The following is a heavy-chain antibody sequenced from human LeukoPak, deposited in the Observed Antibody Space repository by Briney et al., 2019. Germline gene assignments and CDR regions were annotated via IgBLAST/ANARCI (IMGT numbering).Heavy chain of an antibody. CDR1: GFRLIKYA. CDR3: ARASMATIKYYYFYMDA. D-gene: IGHD5-24*01. J-gene: IGHJ6*03. Sequence: PGGSLRLSCEASGFRLIKYAMHWVRQAPGRGLEWVAVISFDGKKEFYADSVKGRSTISRDNSKNALFLQMNSLQTDDTAIYYCARASMATIKYYYFYMDAWEKETTVTVSS. CDR2: ISFDGKKE. V-gene: IGHV3-30*04.